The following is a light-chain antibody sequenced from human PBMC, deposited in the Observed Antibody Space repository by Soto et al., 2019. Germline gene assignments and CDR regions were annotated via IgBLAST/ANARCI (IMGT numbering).Light chain of an antibody. J-gene: IGKJ4*01. CDR3: QQYNNWPLT. V-gene: IGKV3-15*01. CDR2: FAS. Sequence: EIVMTQSPATLSVSPGERATLSCRASQSMYNNLAWYQQKPGQAPRLLIYFASTMATGIPARFSGSGSGTEFTLTISGLQSEEFAVYYCQQYNNWPLTFGGGTKVEI. CDR1: QSMYNN.